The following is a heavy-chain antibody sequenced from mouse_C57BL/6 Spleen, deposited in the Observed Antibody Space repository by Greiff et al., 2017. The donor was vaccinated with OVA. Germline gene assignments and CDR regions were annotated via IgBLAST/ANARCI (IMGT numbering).Heavy chain of an antibody. Sequence: QVQLQQSGAELVRPGTSVKVSCKASGYAFTNYLIEWVKQRPGQGLEWIGVINPGSGGTNYNEKFKGKATLTADKSSSTAYMQLSSLTSEDSAVYFCARQLRLRDYFDYWGQGTTRTVSS. CDR1: GYAFTNYL. J-gene: IGHJ2*01. CDR2: INPGSGGT. D-gene: IGHD3-2*02. CDR3: ARQLRLRDYFDY. V-gene: IGHV1-54*01.